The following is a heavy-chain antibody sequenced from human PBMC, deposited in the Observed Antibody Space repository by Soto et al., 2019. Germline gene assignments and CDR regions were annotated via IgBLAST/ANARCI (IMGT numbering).Heavy chain of an antibody. J-gene: IGHJ4*02. V-gene: IGHV3-48*03. CDR3: ARDQGKWLQSSYFDY. CDR2: ISSSGSTI. Sequence: PGGSLRLSCAASGSTFSSYEMNWVRQAPGKGLEWVSYISSSGSTIYYADSVKGRFTISRDNAKNSLYLQMNSLRAEDTAVYYCARDQGKWLQSSYFDYWGQGTLVTVSS. D-gene: IGHD5-12*01. CDR1: GSTFSSYE.